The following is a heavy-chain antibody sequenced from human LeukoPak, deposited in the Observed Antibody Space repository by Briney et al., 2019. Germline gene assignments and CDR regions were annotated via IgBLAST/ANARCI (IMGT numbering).Heavy chain of an antibody. J-gene: IGHJ4*02. Sequence: GGSLRLSCAASGFTLSSYAMSWVRQAPGKGLEWVSAISGSGGSTYYADSVKGRFTISRDNSKNTLYLQMNSLRAEDTAVYYCAKVYRGYRELLDLIRDPSFDYWGQGTLVTVSS. D-gene: IGHD1-26*01. CDR3: AKVYRGYRELLDLIRDPSFDY. V-gene: IGHV3-23*01. CDR1: GFTLSSYA. CDR2: ISGSGGST.